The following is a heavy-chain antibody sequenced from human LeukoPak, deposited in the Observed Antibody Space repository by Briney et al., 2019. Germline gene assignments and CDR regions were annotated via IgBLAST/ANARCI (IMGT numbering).Heavy chain of an antibody. CDR3: ARDPKTADYGGNSWDYFDY. V-gene: IGHV1-18*01. J-gene: IGHJ4*02. CDR2: ISAYNGNT. CDR1: GYTFTSYG. D-gene: IGHD4-23*01. Sequence: ASVKVSCKSSGYTFTSYGIIWVRQAPGQGLEWMGWISAYNGNTNYAQKLQGRVTMTTDTSTSTAYMELRSLRSDDTAVYYCARDPKTADYGGNSWDYFDYWGQGTLVTVSS.